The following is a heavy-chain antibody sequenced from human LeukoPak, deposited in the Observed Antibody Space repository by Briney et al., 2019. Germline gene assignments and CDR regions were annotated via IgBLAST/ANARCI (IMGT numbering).Heavy chain of an antibody. CDR2: IIPIFGTA. CDR1: GGTLSSYA. D-gene: IGHD3-10*01. V-gene: IGHV1-69*13. CDR3: ARTHTMVRGVIITRYFDY. J-gene: IGHJ4*02. Sequence: GASVKVSCKASGGTLSSYAISWVRQAPGQGLEWMGGIIPIFGTANYAQKFQGRVTITADESTSTAYMEPSSLRSEDTAVYYCARTHTMVRGVIITRYFDYWGQGTLVTVSS.